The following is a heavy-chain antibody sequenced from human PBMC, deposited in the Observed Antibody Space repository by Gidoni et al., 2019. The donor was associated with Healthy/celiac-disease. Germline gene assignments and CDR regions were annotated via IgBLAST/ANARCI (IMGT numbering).Heavy chain of an antibody. Sequence: SVKVSFKASGGTFSSYDISWVRQAPGQGLEWMGRIIPIFGTANYAQKFQGRVTITADESTSTAYMELSSLRSEDTAVYYCARGNRLAPAGSFDYWGQGTLVTVSS. D-gene: IGHD6-25*01. CDR1: GGTFSSYD. CDR2: IIPIFGTA. J-gene: IGHJ4*02. CDR3: ARGNRLAPAGSFDY. V-gene: IGHV1-69*01.